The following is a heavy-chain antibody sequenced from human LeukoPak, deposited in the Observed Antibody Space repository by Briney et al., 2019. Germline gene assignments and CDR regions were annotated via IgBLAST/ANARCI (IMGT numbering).Heavy chain of an antibody. J-gene: IGHJ3*02. CDR2: ISWNSGSI. CDR1: GFTFDDYA. D-gene: IGHD3-10*01. Sequence: GGSLRLSCAASGFTFDDYAMHWVRQAPGKGLEWVSGISWNSGSINYADSVKGRFTISRDNAKNSLYLQMNSLRAEDTALYYCAKAKRAGVVRGVPNAFDIWGQGTMVTVSS. V-gene: IGHV3-9*01. CDR3: AKAKRAGVVRGVPNAFDI.